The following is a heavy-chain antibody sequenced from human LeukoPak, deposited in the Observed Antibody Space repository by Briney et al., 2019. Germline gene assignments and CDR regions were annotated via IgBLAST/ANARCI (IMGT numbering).Heavy chain of an antibody. CDR3: ARGYYGYLKNWFDP. V-gene: IGHV3-30*04. Sequence: PGRSLRLSCAASGFTFSSYAMHWVRQAPGKGLEWVAVISYDGSNKYYADSVKGRFTISRDNSKNTLYLQMNSLRAEDPAVYYCARGYYGYLKNWFDPWGQGTLVTVSS. CDR1: GFTFSSYA. CDR2: ISYDGSNK. J-gene: IGHJ5*02. D-gene: IGHD3-10*01.